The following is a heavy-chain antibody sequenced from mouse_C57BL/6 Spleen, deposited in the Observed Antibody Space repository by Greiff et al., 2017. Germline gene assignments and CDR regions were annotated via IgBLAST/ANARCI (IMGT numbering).Heavy chain of an antibody. J-gene: IGHJ3*01. Sequence: VQLQESGAELVRPGTSVKVSCKASGYAFTNYLIEWVKQRPGQGLEWIGVINPGSGGTNYNEKFKGKATLTADKSSSTAYMQLSSLTSEDSAVYFCARRMRETAYWGQGTLVTVAA. CDR2: INPGSGGT. V-gene: IGHV1-54*01. CDR1: GYAFTNYL. CDR3: ARRMRETAY.